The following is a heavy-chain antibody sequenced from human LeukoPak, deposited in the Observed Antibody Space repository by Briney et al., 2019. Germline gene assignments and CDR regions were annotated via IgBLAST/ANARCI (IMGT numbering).Heavy chain of an antibody. CDR1: GFTFSSYS. CDR2: ISSSSSYI. D-gene: IGHD3-9*01. V-gene: IGHV3-21*01. Sequence: GGSLRLSCAASGFTFSSYSMNWVGQAPGKGLEWVSSISSSSSYIYYADSVKGRFTISRDNAKNSPYLQMNSLRAEDTAVYYCARSGRGLRYFDWLLPFDYWGQGTLVTVSS. CDR3: ARSGRGLRYFDWLLPFDY. J-gene: IGHJ4*02.